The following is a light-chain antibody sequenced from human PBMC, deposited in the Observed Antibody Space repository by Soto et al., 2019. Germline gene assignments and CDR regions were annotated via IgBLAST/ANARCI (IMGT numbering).Light chain of an antibody. V-gene: IGKV2-28*01. CDR1: QSLLHSNGYNY. CDR3: MQALQTPLT. J-gene: IGKJ4*01. CDR2: LGS. Sequence: DIVMTQSPLSLPVTPGEPASISCRSSQSLLHSNGYNYLDWYLQKPGQSPQLLIYLGSNRASGVPDRFSGSGSGTDFTLKISRVEAEDVVVYYGMQALQTPLTFGGGTKVEIK.